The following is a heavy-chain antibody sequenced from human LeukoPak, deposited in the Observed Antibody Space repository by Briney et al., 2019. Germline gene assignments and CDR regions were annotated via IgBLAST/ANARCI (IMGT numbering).Heavy chain of an antibody. V-gene: IGHV3-48*03. CDR2: ISGSGSSI. J-gene: IGHJ4*02. Sequence: GGSLRLSCAASGFTISSYEMNWVRQAPGKGLEWVSYISGSGSSIYYADSVKGRFTISRDNAKNSLYLQMNSLRAEDTALYYCAKDISTSGYSPFDYWGQGTLVTVSS. D-gene: IGHD5-18*01. CDR3: AKDISTSGYSPFDY. CDR1: GFTISSYE.